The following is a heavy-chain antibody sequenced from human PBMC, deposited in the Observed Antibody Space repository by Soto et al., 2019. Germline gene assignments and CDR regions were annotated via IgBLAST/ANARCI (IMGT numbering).Heavy chain of an antibody. V-gene: IGHV3-53*01. Sequence: DVQLEESGGGLIQPGGSLRLSCAASGFSFSGKNYLTWVRQAPGKGLEWVSALYDTDGIYYADSVKGRFSVSRDNSKNTFYLQLHSLRPDDTALYFCATWLQREHAFDVWGLGTMVTVSS. J-gene: IGHJ3*01. CDR3: ATWLQREHAFDV. CDR2: LYDTDGI. D-gene: IGHD1-1*01. CDR1: GFSFSGKNY.